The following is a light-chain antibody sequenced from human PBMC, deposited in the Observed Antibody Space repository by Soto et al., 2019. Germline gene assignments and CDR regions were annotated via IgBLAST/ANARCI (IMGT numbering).Light chain of an antibody. J-gene: IGKJ1*01. CDR2: GAS. CDR1: QSVASRY. V-gene: IGKV3-20*01. CDR3: QQYDTSVTWT. Sequence: EVVLTQSPGALSLSPGERATLSCRASQSVASRYLTWYQHKPGQAPRLRIYGASNRATGVPDRFSGSGSGTDFTLTISRLEPEDFAVYYCQQYDTSVTWTFGQGTKVEIK.